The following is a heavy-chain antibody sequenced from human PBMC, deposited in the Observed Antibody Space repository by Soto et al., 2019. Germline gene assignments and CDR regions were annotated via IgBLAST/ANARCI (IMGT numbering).Heavy chain of an antibody. J-gene: IGHJ4*02. CDR2: ISAYNGNT. V-gene: IGHV1-18*04. CDR3: ARDAYYYDSSGYYPSVDY. CDR1: GYTFTSYG. D-gene: IGHD3-22*01. Sequence: GASVKVSCKASGYTFTSYGISWVRQAPGQGLEWMGWISAYNGNTNYAQKLQGRVTMTTDTSTSTAYMELRSLRSDDTAVYYCARDAYYYDSSGYYPSVDYWGQGTLVTVS.